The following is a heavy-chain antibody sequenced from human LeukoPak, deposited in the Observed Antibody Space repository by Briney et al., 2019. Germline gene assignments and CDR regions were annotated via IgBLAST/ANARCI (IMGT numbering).Heavy chain of an antibody. J-gene: IGHJ5*02. Sequence: SETLSLTCTVSGGSISIYYWSWIRQPAGKGLEWIGRIYTSGSTNYNPSLKSRVTMSVDTSKNQFSLKLSFVTAADTAVYYCARDTYCSGGSCYYRWFDPWGQGTLVTVSS. V-gene: IGHV4-4*07. CDR2: IYTSGST. CDR3: ARDTYCSGGSCYYRWFDP. CDR1: GGSISIYY. D-gene: IGHD2-15*01.